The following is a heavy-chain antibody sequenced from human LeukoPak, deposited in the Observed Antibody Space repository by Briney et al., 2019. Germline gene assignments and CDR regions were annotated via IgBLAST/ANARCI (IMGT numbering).Heavy chain of an antibody. CDR1: RFTFSSYA. Sequence: GGSLRLSCAASRFTFSSYAMSWVRQAPGKGLEWVSAIRGSGGSTYYADSVKGRFTISRDNSKNTPYLQMNSLRAEDSAVYYCAKAGHPLVYCSSATCYMGSWGQGTLVTVSS. D-gene: IGHD2-2*02. V-gene: IGHV3-23*01. CDR2: IRGSGGST. CDR3: AKAGHPLVYCSSATCYMGS. J-gene: IGHJ5*02.